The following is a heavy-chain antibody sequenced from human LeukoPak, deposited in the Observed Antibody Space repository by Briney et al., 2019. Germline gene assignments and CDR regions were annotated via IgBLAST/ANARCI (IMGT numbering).Heavy chain of an antibody. J-gene: IGHJ4*02. V-gene: IGHV4-39*02. D-gene: IGHD3-9*01. CDR3: ARLRKGRYFDYFFEY. CDR2: GYYSGRA. CDR1: GGSVSTINSY. Sequence: SETLSLTCTVSGGSVSTINSYWGWIRQPPGKGLEWIGNGYYSGRANYSPSLRSRVTMSVDTSKNRFSLKMTSVTAADTAVYFCARLRKGRYFDYFFEYWGQGTLVTVSS.